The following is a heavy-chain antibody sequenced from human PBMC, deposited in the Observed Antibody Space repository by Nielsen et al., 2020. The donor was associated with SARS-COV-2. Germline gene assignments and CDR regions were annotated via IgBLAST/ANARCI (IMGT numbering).Heavy chain of an antibody. CDR3: AREVIVGAPFDI. CDR1: GGSISSSSYY. Sequence: SETLSLTCTVSGGSISSSSYYQGWIRQPPGKGLEWIGSIYYSGSTYYNPSLKSRVTISVDTSKNQFSLKLSSVTAADTAVYYCAREVIVGAPFDIWGQGTMVTVSS. CDR2: IYYSGST. V-gene: IGHV4-39*07. D-gene: IGHD1-26*01. J-gene: IGHJ3*02.